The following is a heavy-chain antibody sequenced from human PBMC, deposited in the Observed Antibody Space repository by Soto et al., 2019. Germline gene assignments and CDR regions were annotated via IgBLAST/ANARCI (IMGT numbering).Heavy chain of an antibody. J-gene: IGHJ6*02. Sequence: QVQLQESAPGLVKPSETLSLTCIVSGDSVTSGSYYWTWLRQPPGKGLEWIGYISYTGRTQYNPSLQSRVTISVDTSKNDFSLNLSSVTAADTAVYFCAREWGLLPYYVMNVWGHGTAVTVSS. CDR2: ISYTGRT. CDR3: AREWGLLPYYVMNV. V-gene: IGHV4-61*03. CDR1: GDSVTSGSYY. D-gene: IGHD7-27*01.